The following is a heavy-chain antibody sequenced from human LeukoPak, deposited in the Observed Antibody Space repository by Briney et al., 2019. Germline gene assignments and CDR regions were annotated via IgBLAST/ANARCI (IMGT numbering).Heavy chain of an antibody. V-gene: IGHV1-2*02. CDR3: ARDWGYYDSSGYYSDDAFDI. D-gene: IGHD3-22*01. CDR2: INPNSGGT. CDR1: GYTFTGYY. J-gene: IGHJ3*02. Sequence: GASVKVSCKASGYTFTGYYMHWVRQAPGQGLEWMGWINPNSGGTNYAQKFQGRVTMTRDTSISTAYMELSGLRSDDTAVYYCARDWGYYDSSGYYSDDAFDIWGQGTMVTVSS.